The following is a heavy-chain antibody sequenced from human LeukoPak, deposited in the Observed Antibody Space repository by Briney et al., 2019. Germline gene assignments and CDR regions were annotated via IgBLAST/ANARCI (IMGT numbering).Heavy chain of an antibody. CDR2: IIPIFGTA. CDR1: GGTFSSYA. CDR3: ARDQNDYGDHEDAFDI. J-gene: IGHJ3*02. Sequence: GASVKVSCKASGGTFSSYAISWVRQAPGQGLEWMGGIIPIFGTANYAQKFQGRVTITADESTSTAYMELSSLRSEDTAVYYCARDQNDYGDHEDAFDIWGQGTMVTVSS. V-gene: IGHV1-69*13. D-gene: IGHD4-17*01.